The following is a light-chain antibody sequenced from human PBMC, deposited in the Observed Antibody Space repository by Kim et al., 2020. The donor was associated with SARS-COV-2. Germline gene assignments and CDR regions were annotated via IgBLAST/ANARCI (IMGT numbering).Light chain of an antibody. J-gene: IGKJ1*01. CDR3: QQYNDWPRT. CDR1: HSISSN. CDR2: AAS. Sequence: EIVMTQSPATLPVSPGERATISCRASHSISSNLAWYQQTPGQAPRLLIYAASTRATGVPARFSGSESGTEFTLTISSLQSEDFAVYYCQQYNDWPRTFGKGTKVDIK. V-gene: IGKV3D-15*01.